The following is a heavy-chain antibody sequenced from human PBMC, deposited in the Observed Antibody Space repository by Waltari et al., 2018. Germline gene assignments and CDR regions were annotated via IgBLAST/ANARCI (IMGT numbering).Heavy chain of an antibody. CDR2: IGNAGHT. Sequence: EVQLVESGGGLVQPGGSLRLSCAASGFTFSSYDMHWVGQVTGTPFVGVTAIGNAGHTSFAYSLTGRITLSKGNGKNSMYLQMNSPTAGDTAVFYFGKEGVPTPGNWYFDLWGRGTLVTVSS. D-gene: IGHD1-1*01. CDR1: GFTFSSYD. V-gene: IGHV3-13*01. CDR3: GKEGVPTPGNWYFDL. J-gene: IGHJ2*01.